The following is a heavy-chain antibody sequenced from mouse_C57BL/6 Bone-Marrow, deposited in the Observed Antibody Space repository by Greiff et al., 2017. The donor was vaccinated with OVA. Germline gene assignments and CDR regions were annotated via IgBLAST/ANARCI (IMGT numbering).Heavy chain of an antibody. J-gene: IGHJ2*01. V-gene: IGHV14-1*01. D-gene: IGHD1-1*01. CDR2: IDPEDGDT. CDR1: GFNIKDYY. Sequence: VQLQQSGAELVRPGASVKLSCKASGFNIKDYYMHWVKQRPEQGLEWIGRIDPEDGDTEYAPKFKGKATLTADKSSNTAYMQLSSLRSEDTAVYYCTYGSGGYWGQGTTLTVSS. CDR3: TYGSGGY.